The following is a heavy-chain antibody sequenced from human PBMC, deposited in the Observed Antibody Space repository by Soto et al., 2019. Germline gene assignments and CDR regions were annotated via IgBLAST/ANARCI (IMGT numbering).Heavy chain of an antibody. CDR1: GGTFSSYT. Sequence: SVKVSCKASGGTFSSYTISWVRQAPGQGLEWMGRIIPILGIANYAQKFQGRVTITADKSTSTAYMELSSLRSEDTAVYYCARDRYYYGSGSYYPFPDDYWGQGALVTVSS. V-gene: IGHV1-69*04. CDR2: IIPILGIA. J-gene: IGHJ4*02. CDR3: ARDRYYYGSGSYYPFPDDY. D-gene: IGHD3-10*01.